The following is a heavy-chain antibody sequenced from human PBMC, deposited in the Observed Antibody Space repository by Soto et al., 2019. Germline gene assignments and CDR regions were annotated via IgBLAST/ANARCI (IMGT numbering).Heavy chain of an antibody. J-gene: IGHJ5*02. CDR1: GYTFTSYD. Sequence: ASVKVSCQASGYTFTSYDINWVRQATGQGLEWMGWMNPNSGNTGYAQKFQGRVTMTRNTSISTAYMELSSLRSEDTAVYYCARARGGCSSTSCRWWFDPWGQGTLVTVSS. CDR3: ARARGGCSSTSCRWWFDP. D-gene: IGHD2-2*01. CDR2: MNPNSGNT. V-gene: IGHV1-8*01.